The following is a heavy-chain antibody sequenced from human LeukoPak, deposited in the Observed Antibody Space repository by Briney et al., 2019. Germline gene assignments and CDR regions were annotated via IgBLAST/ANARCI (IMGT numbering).Heavy chain of an antibody. V-gene: IGHV1-2*02. CDR3: ARDFRIAAHYFDS. CDR1: GYTFTGYY. J-gene: IGHJ4*02. Sequence: AASVKVSCKASGYTFTGYYMHWVRQAPGQGLEWMGWINPNSGGTNYAQKFQGRVTMTRDTSISTAYMELSRLRSDDTAVYYCARDFRIAAHYFDSWGQGTLVTVSS. D-gene: IGHD6-13*01. CDR2: INPNSGGT.